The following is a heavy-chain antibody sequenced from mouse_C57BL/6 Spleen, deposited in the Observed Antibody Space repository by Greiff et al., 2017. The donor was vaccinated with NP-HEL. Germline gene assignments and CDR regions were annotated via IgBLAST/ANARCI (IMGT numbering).Heavy chain of an antibody. Sequence: VQLQQSGAELVKPGASVKLSCTASGFNIKDYYMHWVKQRTEQGLEWIGRIDPEDGETKYDPKFQGKAPITADTSSNTASLQLSSLTSEDTAVYYCAREGTAQATGFDYWGQGTTLTVSS. CDR2: IDPEDGET. V-gene: IGHV14-2*01. D-gene: IGHD3-2*02. J-gene: IGHJ2*01. CDR1: GFNIKDYY. CDR3: AREGTAQATGFDY.